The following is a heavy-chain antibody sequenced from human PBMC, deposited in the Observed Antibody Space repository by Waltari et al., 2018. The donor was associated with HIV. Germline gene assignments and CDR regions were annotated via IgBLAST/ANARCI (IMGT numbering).Heavy chain of an antibody. V-gene: IGHV3-30*18. CDR3: AKDLSYGTDWPYFDK. Sequence: QVQLAESGGGGVQPGRSLNLSCAASGFALGGFDMHWVRQAPGKGREWVALISFDGKKEYYSDSVKGRFTISRDNSGSRLFLQMNNLRPEDTGVYFCAKDLSYGTDWPYFDKRGQGTLVTVSS. D-gene: IGHD2-8*02. J-gene: IGHJ4*02. CDR1: GFALGGFD. CDR2: ISFDGKKE.